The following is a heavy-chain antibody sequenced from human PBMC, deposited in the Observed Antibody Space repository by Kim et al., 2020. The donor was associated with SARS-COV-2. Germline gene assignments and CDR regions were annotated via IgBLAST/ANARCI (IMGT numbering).Heavy chain of an antibody. CDR3: ARGRITIFGVVTEFDY. J-gene: IGHJ4*02. V-gene: IGHV4-31*02. D-gene: IGHD3-3*01. Sequence: SLKSRVTLSVDTSKNQFSLTLSSVTAADTAVYYCARGRITIFGVVTEFDYWGQGTLVTVSS.